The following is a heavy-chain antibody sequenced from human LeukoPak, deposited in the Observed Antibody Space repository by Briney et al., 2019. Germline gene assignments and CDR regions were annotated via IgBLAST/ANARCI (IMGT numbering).Heavy chain of an antibody. CDR1: GFDLSNAW. CDR3: ATALSTVLT. CDR2: IKSKTDGGTT. V-gene: IGHV3-15*07. D-gene: IGHD4-17*01. J-gene: IGHJ4*02. Sequence: GGSLRLSCEASGFDLSNAWMNWIRQAPGKGPEWVGRIKSKTDGGTTDYAAPVKGRFIISRDDSKNTLYLQMNSLSTEDTAVFYCATALSTVLTWGQGTLVTVSS.